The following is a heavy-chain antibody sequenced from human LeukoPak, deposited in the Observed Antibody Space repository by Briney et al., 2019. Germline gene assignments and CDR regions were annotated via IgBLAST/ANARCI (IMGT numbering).Heavy chain of an antibody. CDR1: GFNFSICA. CDR2: ITSSGETT. V-gene: IGHV3-23*01. Sequence: GGSLRLSCAASGFNFSICAMSWVRQAPGKGLEWVSSITSSGETTFYADSVKDRFTISRDNSRNTLYLQMSRLRAEDTAIYYCAKDRPNYHESNGHYYRPNGDYWGQGTLVTVSS. J-gene: IGHJ4*02. D-gene: IGHD3-22*01. CDR3: AKDRPNYHESNGHYYRPNGDY.